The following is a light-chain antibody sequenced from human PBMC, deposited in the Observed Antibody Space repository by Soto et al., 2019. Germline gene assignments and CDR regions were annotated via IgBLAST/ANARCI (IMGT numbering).Light chain of an antibody. CDR1: QSVSHS. CDR3: HHYNSWPPYT. J-gene: IGKJ2*01. Sequence: EIVMTQSPASLSVSPGERATLSCRASQSVSHSLAWYQQKPGQAPRLLIYGASTRATGIPARFSGSGSATDFTLTISSLLSEDSAIYYCHHYNSWPPYTFGHGTKLEI. CDR2: GAS. V-gene: IGKV3D-15*01.